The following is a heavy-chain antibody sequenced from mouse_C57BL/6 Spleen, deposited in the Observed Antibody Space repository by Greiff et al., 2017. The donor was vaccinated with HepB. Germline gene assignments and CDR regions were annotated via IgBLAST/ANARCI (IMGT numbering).Heavy chain of an antibody. Sequence: VQLQQSGPGLVQPSQSLSITCTVSGFSLTSYGVHWVRQPPGKGLEWLGVIWSGGSTDYNAAFISRLSISKDNSKSQVFFKMNSLQADDTAIYYCAKNENYDYDEYFDVWGTGTTVTVSS. J-gene: IGHJ1*03. CDR2: IWSGGST. D-gene: IGHD2-4*01. CDR1: GFSLTSYG. CDR3: AKNENYDYDEYFDV. V-gene: IGHV2-4*01.